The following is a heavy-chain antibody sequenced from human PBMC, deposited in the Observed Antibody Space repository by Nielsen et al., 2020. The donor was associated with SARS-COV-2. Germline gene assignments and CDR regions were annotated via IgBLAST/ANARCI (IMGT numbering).Heavy chain of an antibody. CDR3: ARGFILTTVTSYYYYGMDV. D-gene: IGHD4-17*01. J-gene: IGHJ6*02. CDR1: GFTFSDYY. V-gene: IGHV3-11*01. Sequence: GGSLRLSCAASGFTFSDYYMSWIRQAPGKGLEWVSYISSSGSTIYYADSVKGRFTISRDNAKNSLYLQMNSLRAEDTAVYYCARGFILTTVTSYYYYGMDVWGQGTTVTVSS. CDR2: ISSSGSTI.